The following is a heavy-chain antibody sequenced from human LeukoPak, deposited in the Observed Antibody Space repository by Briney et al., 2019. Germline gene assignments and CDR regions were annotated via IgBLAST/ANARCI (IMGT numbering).Heavy chain of an antibody. Sequence: PSETLSLTCAVSGYSISSGYYWGWIRQPPGKGLEWIGSIYHSGSTYYNPSLKSRVTISVDTSKNQFSLKLSSVTAADTAVYYCARDSSSWYYFDYWGQGTLVTASS. D-gene: IGHD6-13*01. V-gene: IGHV4-38-2*02. CDR1: GYSISSGYY. CDR3: ARDSSSWYYFDY. CDR2: IYHSGST. J-gene: IGHJ4*02.